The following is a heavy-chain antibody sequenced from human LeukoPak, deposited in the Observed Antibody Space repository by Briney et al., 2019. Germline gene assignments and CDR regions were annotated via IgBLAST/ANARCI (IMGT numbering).Heavy chain of an antibody. CDR1: GGSISSGGYY. CDR2: IYYSGST. CDR3: ARRTYHGRRGPSDY. Sequence: PSETLSLTCTVSGGSISSGGYYWSWIRQHPGKGLEWIGYIYYSGSTYYNPSLKSRVTISVDTSKNQFSLKLSSVTAADTAVYYCARRTYHGRRGPSDYWGQGTLVTVSS. D-gene: IGHD1-14*01. V-gene: IGHV4-31*03. J-gene: IGHJ4*02.